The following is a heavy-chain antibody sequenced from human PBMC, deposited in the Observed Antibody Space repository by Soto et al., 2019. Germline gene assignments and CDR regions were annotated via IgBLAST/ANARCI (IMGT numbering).Heavy chain of an antibody. CDR1: GFTFSDFV. Sequence: QVQLVESGGGVVHPGESLRLSCVTSGFTFSDFVMQWVRQAPGKGLEWVAVIWYDGSDKYYADSVKGRFTISRDNSKNTVYLQMNSLRGDDTAVYYYVRGSSCTPTTCYNLAWFAPWGQGTLVTVSS. CDR3: VRGSSCTPTTCYNLAWFAP. V-gene: IGHV3-33*01. CDR2: IWYDGSDK. J-gene: IGHJ5*02. D-gene: IGHD2-2*02.